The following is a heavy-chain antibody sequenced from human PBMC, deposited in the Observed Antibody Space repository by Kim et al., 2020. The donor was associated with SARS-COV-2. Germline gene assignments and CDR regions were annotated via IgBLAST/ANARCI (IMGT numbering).Heavy chain of an antibody. V-gene: IGHV7-4-1*02. CDR3: ARGPGGMDV. Sequence: GHPTYAEGVTGRFVLSLDTSVSTAYLQISSLRAEDTAVYYCARGPGGMDVWGQGTTVTVSS. CDR2: GHP. J-gene: IGHJ6*02.